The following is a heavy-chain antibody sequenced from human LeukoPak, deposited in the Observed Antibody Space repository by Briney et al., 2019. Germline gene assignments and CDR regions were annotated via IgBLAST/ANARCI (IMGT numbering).Heavy chain of an antibody. V-gene: IGHV4-38-2*02. J-gene: IGHJ5*02. CDR3: ARVRYYGSGRPNWFDP. CDR1: GYSISSGYY. D-gene: IGHD3-10*01. Sequence: SETLSLTCTVSGYSISSGYYWGWIRQPPGKRLEWVGSISSSGNTYYNPSLKSRVTMSVDTSKNQFSLKLSSVTAADTAVYYCARVRYYGSGRPNWFDPWGQGTLVTVSS. CDR2: ISSSGNT.